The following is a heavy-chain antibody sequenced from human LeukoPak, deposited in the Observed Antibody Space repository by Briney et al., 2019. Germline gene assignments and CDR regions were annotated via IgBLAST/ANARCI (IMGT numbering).Heavy chain of an antibody. CDR2: IIPIFGTA. V-gene: IGHV1-69*13. CDR1: GGTFSSYA. J-gene: IGHJ4*02. D-gene: IGHD2-21*02. CDR3: ARGPYCGGDCYVIDY. Sequence: ASVTVSFKASGGTFSSYAISWVRQAPGQGLEWMGGIIPIFGTANYAQKFQGRVTITADESTSTAYMELSSLRSEDTAVYYCARGPYCGGDCYVIDYWGQGTLVTVSS.